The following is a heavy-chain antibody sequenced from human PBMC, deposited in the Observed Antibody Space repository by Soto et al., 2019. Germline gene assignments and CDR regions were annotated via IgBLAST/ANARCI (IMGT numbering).Heavy chain of an antibody. V-gene: IGHV4-4*02. D-gene: IGHD5-12*01. CDR3: ARGVYGNSGYIIGFFDS. Sequence: KTSETLSLTCAVSGGSIRSSNWWTWVRQTPGKGLEWIGEIFHSGTTNYNPSLKSRLTISIDKSQNQFSLKMNSVTAADTAVYYCARGVYGNSGYIIGFFDSWGQGTLVTVSS. CDR1: GGSIRSSNW. J-gene: IGHJ4*02. CDR2: IFHSGTT.